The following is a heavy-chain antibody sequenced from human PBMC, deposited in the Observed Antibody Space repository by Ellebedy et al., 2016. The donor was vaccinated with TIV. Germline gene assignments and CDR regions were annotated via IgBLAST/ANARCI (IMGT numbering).Heavy chain of an antibody. CDR3: ARGGYGDY. CDR2: ITGISSTI. CDR1: GFTFSSYS. Sequence: GESLKISCAASGFTFSSYSMNWVRQAPGKGLEWVSYITGISSTIYYADSVKGRFTISRDNAKNSLYLQMNSLRDEGTAVYYCARGGYGDYWGQGTLVTVSS. D-gene: IGHD5-12*01. J-gene: IGHJ4*02. V-gene: IGHV3-48*02.